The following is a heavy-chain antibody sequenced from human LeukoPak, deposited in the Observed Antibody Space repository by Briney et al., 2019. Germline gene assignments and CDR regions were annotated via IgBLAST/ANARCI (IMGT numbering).Heavy chain of an antibody. CDR2: INPSGGST. D-gene: IGHD3-22*01. CDR3: ARDYYDSSLEDYYYMDV. Sequence: ASVKVSCKASGYTFTSYYMHWVRQAPGQGLEWMGIINPSGGSTSYAQKFQGRVTMTRDMSTSTVYMELSSLRSEDTAVYYCARDYYDSSLEDYYYMDVWGKGTTVTISS. CDR1: GYTFTSYY. J-gene: IGHJ6*03. V-gene: IGHV1-46*01.